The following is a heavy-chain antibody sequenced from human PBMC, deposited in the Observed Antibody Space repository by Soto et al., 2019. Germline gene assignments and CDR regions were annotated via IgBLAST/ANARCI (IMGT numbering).Heavy chain of an antibody. V-gene: IGHV4-61*01. D-gene: IGHD2-2*01. CDR1: GGSVGSGSYY. CDR3: ASRRDCISTSCRTFDY. Sequence: SETLSLTCTVSGGSVGSGSYYWSWIRQPPGKGLEWIGYIYYSGSTNYNPSLKSRVTISVDTSKNQFSLKLSSVTAADTAVYYCASRRDCISTSCRTFDYWGQGTLVTVSS. CDR2: IYYSGST. J-gene: IGHJ4*02.